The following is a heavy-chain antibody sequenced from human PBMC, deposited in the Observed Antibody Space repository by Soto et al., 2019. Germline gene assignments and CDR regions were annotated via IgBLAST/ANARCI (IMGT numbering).Heavy chain of an antibody. CDR2: IDPSNSYI. CDR1: GYTFTTHW. J-gene: IGHJ6*02. V-gene: IGHV5-10-1*01. D-gene: IGHD1-1*01. CDR3: ARRLSGPKEEYNDYYFYGLDV. Sequence: GESLKISCQVSGYTFTTHWITWVRQTPAKGLEWMGRIDPSNSYINYSPSFQGHVTISVDRSISTAYVEWRRMEASDNAIYYCARRLSGPKEEYNDYYFYGLDVWGQGTKVTVSS.